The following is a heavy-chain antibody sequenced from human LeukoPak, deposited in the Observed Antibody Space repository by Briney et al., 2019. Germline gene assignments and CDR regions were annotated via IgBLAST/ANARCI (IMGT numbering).Heavy chain of an antibody. D-gene: IGHD2-15*01. CDR3: ASSVGYCSGGSCYSEYFDY. CDR1: GGSISSSSYY. V-gene: IGHV4-39*07. J-gene: IGHJ4*02. CDR2: IYYSGST. Sequence: SETLSLTCTVSGGSISSSSYYWGWIRQPPGKGLEWIGSIYYSGSTYYNPSLKSRVTISVDTSKNQFSLKLSSVTAADTAVYYCASSVGYCSGGSCYSEYFDYWGQGTLVTVSS.